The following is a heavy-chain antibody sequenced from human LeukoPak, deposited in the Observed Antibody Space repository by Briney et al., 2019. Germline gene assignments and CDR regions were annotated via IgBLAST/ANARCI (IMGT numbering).Heavy chain of an antibody. D-gene: IGHD3-9*01. V-gene: IGHV4-39*07. Sequence: KPSETLSLTCTVSGGSISSSSYYWGWIRQPPGKGLEWIGSIYYSGSTNYNPSLKSRVTISVDTSKNQFSLKLSSVTAADTAVYYCASGLRYFDLYYWGQGTLVTVSS. CDR1: GGSISSSSYY. CDR2: IYYSGST. CDR3: ASGLRYFDLYY. J-gene: IGHJ4*02.